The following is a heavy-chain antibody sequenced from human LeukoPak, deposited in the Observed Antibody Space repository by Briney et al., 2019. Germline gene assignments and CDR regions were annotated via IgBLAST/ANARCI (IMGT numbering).Heavy chain of an antibody. Sequence: TGGSLRLSCAASGFTFSSHSMNWVRQAPGKGLEWVSSISSSSSYIYYADSVKGRFTISRDNAKNSLYLQMNCLRAEDTAVYYCASPLYSSSSVWGQGTLVTVSS. CDR1: GFTFSSHS. CDR3: ASPLYSSSSV. J-gene: IGHJ4*02. D-gene: IGHD6-6*01. V-gene: IGHV3-21*01. CDR2: ISSSSSYI.